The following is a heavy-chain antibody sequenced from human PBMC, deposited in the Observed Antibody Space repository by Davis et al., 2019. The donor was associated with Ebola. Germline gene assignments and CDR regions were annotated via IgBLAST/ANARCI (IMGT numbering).Heavy chain of an antibody. Sequence: GESLKISCAASGFTFSSYSMSWVRQAPGKGLEWVANIKQDGSEKYYVDSVKGRFTISRDNSKNTLYLQMNSLRAEDTAVYYCARGGYCSGGSCYSVGNYWGQGTLVTVSS. CDR1: GFTFSSYS. J-gene: IGHJ4*02. D-gene: IGHD2-15*01. CDR2: IKQDGSEK. CDR3: ARGGYCSGGSCYSVGNY. V-gene: IGHV3-7*01.